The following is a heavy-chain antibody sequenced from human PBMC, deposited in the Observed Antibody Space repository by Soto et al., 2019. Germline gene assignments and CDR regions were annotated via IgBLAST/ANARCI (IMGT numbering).Heavy chain of an antibody. J-gene: IGHJ4*02. CDR1: GFTFSTYE. Sequence: GGSLRLSCAASGFTFSTYEFNWVRQAPGRGLEWISYISVSGNIIKYAESVKGRFTISRDNAENSLHLHMSNLRVDDTALYFCVRDTMRASAAASLDYWGQGTQVTVS. CDR2: ISVSGNII. D-gene: IGHD2-2*01. CDR3: VRDTMRASAAASLDY. V-gene: IGHV3-48*03.